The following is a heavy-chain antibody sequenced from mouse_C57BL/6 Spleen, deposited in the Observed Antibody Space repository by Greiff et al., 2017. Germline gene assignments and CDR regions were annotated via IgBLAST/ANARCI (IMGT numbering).Heavy chain of an antibody. Sequence: EVKVVESGGDLVKPGGSLKLSCAASGFTFSSYGMSWVRQTPDKRLEWVATISSGGSYTYYPDSVKGRFTISRDNAKNTLYLQMSSLKSEDTAMYYCARHPHYYGSSYDAMDYWGQGTSVTVSS. D-gene: IGHD1-1*01. CDR2: ISSGGSYT. CDR3: ARHPHYYGSSYDAMDY. J-gene: IGHJ4*01. CDR1: GFTFSSYG. V-gene: IGHV5-6*01.